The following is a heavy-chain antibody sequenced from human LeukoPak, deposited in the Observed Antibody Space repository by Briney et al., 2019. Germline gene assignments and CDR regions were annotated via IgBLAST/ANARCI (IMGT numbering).Heavy chain of an antibody. CDR1: GDTLTELS. CDR2: FDPEHGEM. Sequence: ASVKVSCKVSGDTLTELSTHWVRQAPGKGLEWMGGFDPEHGEMIYAQKLQGRVTLTEDRSTDTAYMELSSLRSEDTAVYYCATGGPWDLLKYWGQGTLVTVSS. D-gene: IGHD3-9*01. CDR3: ATGGPWDLLKY. J-gene: IGHJ4*02. V-gene: IGHV1-24*01.